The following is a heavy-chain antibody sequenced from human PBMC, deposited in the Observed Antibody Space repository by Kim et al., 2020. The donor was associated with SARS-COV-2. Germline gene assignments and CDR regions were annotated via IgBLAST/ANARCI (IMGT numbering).Heavy chain of an antibody. V-gene: IGHV3-15*01. D-gene: IGHD6-13*01. Sequence: PVKGRLTNSRDDSKNTLYLQRNSLKTEDTAVYYCTTDEHPDSSSCDYFDYWGQGTLVTVSS. J-gene: IGHJ4*02. CDR3: TTDEHPDSSSCDYFDY.